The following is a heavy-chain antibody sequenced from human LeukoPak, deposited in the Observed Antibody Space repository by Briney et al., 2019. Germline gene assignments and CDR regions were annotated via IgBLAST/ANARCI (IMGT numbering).Heavy chain of an antibody. Sequence: GGSLRLSCAASGFIFSSYWMYWVRQDPEKGLVWVSRINGDGANTAYAYPVQGRFTISRDNAKHTLYLQMSSLRAEDTDLYYCVRDRIKNGYDAFDIWGQGTMVTVSS. V-gene: IGHV3-74*01. CDR3: VRDRIKNGYDAFDI. D-gene: IGHD5-18*01. CDR2: INGDGANT. J-gene: IGHJ3*02. CDR1: GFIFSSYW.